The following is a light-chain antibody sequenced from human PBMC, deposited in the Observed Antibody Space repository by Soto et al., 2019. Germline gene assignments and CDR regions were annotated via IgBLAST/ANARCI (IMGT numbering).Light chain of an antibody. CDR3: QQYAGSPLT. Sequence: ENVLTHSPDTLSLSPGERAIISCRASQSVGNNYLGWFQQKPGRAPRLVIYSASNRATGVPDRFSGSGSGTDFTLTISRLEPEDFAVYYCQQYAGSPLTFGGGTKVEI. CDR2: SAS. J-gene: IGKJ4*01. V-gene: IGKV3-20*01. CDR1: QSVGNNY.